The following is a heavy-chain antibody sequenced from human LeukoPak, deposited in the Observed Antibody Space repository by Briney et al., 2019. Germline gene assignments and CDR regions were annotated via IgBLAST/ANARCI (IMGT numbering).Heavy chain of an antibody. CDR1: EFTFSNYA. V-gene: IGHV3-23*01. Sequence: GGSLRLSCAASEFTFSNYAMSWVRQAPGKGLEWVSGINVSGGSTFYADSVRGRFTISRDNSKNTLYLQMNSLRAEDTAVYYCAKSFTITMVRGVIGDFDYWGQGTLVTVSS. CDR2: INVSGGST. J-gene: IGHJ4*02. D-gene: IGHD3-10*01. CDR3: AKSFTITMVRGVIGDFDY.